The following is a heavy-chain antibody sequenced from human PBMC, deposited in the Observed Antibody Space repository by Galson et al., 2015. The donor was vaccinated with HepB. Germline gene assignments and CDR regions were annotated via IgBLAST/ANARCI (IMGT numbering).Heavy chain of an antibody. Sequence: SLRLSCAVSGFTFSSYSMNWVRQAPGKGLEWVSYISSSSTTIYYADSVKGRFTISRDNAKNLLYLQMNSLRAEDTAVYYCARDRALSTPLWYFDLWGRGTLVTVSS. CDR3: ARDRALSTPLWYFDL. CDR2: ISSSSTTI. CDR1: GFTFSSYS. J-gene: IGHJ2*01. D-gene: IGHD2-2*01. V-gene: IGHV3-48*01.